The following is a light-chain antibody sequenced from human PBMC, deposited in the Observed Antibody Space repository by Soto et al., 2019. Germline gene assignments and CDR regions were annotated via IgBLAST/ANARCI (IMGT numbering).Light chain of an antibody. CDR3: SSYTSSNTAV. CDR2: DVN. Sequence: QSALTQPASVSGSPGQSITISCTGSSGDVGGYNYVSWYQQHPGKPPKLMIYDVNKRPSGVSDRFSGSKSVNTASLTISGLQAEDEADYYCSSYTSSNTAVFGGGTKLTVL. J-gene: IGLJ2*01. V-gene: IGLV2-14*03. CDR1: SGDVGGYNY.